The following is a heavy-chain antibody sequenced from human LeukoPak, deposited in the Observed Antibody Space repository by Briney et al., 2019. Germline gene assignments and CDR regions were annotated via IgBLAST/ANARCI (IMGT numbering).Heavy chain of an antibody. J-gene: IGHJ3*02. Sequence: SVKVSCKASGGTFSSYAISWVRQAPGQGLEWMGGIIPIFGTANYAQKFQGRVTITADESTSTAYMELSSLRSEDTAVYYCARSPFDGYSYAEGDAFDIWGQGTMVTVSS. D-gene: IGHD5-18*01. CDR1: GGTFSSYA. CDR2: IIPIFGTA. V-gene: IGHV1-69*13. CDR3: ARSPFDGYSYAEGDAFDI.